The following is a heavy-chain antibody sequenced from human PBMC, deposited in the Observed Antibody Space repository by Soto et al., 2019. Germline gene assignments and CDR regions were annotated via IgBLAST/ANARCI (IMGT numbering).Heavy chain of an antibody. D-gene: IGHD2-2*02. V-gene: IGHV1-18*01. CDR3: ARVKVPAAILGAFVL. Sequence: ASVKVSCKASGYTFSTYGITWVRQAPGQGLDWMGWINPFKGDTNSAARFQDRVTMTTDTSTRTAYMELRSLRSDDTAVYYCARVKVPAAILGAFVLWGQGTLVTVSS. CDR2: INPFKGDT. J-gene: IGHJ3*01. CDR1: GYTFSTYG.